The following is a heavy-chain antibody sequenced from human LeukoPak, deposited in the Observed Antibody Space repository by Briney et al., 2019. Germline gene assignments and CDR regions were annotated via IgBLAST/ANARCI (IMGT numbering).Heavy chain of an antibody. V-gene: IGHV1-46*01. Sequence: ASVKVSCKASGYTFTSYYMHWVRQAPGQGLEWMGIINPSGGSTSYAQKFQGRVTMTRDTSTSTVYMELSSLRSEDTAVYYCARDRPPYYYDSSGSFDYWGQGTLVTVSS. J-gene: IGHJ4*02. D-gene: IGHD3-22*01. CDR1: GYTFTSYY. CDR3: ARDRPPYYYDSSGSFDY. CDR2: INPSGGST.